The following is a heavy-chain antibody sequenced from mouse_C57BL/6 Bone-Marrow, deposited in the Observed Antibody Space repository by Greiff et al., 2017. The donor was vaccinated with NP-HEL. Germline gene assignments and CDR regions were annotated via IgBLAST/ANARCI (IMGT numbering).Heavy chain of an antibody. Sequence: VQLQQPGAELVKPGASVKLSCKASGYTFTSYWMHWVKQRPGQGLEWIGMIHPTSGSTNYNEKFKSKATLTVDKSSSTAYMQLSSLTSEDSAVYYCARGPSYGKGSFDFGYWGQGTTLTVSS. CDR2: IHPTSGST. D-gene: IGHD2-1*01. CDR1: GYTFTSYW. V-gene: IGHV1-64*01. CDR3: ARGPSYGKGSFDFGY. J-gene: IGHJ2*01.